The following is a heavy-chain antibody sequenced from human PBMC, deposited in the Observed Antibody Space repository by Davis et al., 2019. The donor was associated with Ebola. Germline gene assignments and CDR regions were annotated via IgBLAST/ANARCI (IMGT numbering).Heavy chain of an antibody. CDR1: GYKLTSYA. CDR3: ASLPDI. Sequence: AASVKVSCKASGYKLTSYAMNWVRQAPGQGLEWMGWINTNTGNPTYAQGFTGRFVFSLDTSVSTTYLQINSLKTEDTAVYYCASLPDIWGQGTMVTVSS. V-gene: IGHV7-4-1*02. CDR2: INTNTGNP. J-gene: IGHJ3*02.